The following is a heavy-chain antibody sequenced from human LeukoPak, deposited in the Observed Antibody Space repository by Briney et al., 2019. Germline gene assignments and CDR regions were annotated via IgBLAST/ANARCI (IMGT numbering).Heavy chain of an antibody. CDR2: ISSSNSYI. CDR1: GFTFSTYS. D-gene: IGHD3-16*01. V-gene: IGHV3-21*01. CDR3: ARAPGYAPGRNGY. Sequence: PGGSLRLSCAGSGFTFSTYSMNWVRQAPGKGLEWVSCISSSNSYIYYADSVKGRFTISRDNAKNSLYLQMNSLRAEDTAVYYCARAPGYAPGRNGYWGQGTLVTVSS. J-gene: IGHJ4*02.